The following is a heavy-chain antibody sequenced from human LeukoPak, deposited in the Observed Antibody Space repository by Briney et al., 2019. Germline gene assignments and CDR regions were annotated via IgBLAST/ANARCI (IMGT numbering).Heavy chain of an antibody. J-gene: IGHJ4*02. CDR2: IWYDGSNK. Sequence: GGSLRLSCAASGFTFSSYGMHWVRQAPGKGLEWVAVIWYDGSNKYYADSVKGRFTISRDNSKNTLYLQMNSLRAEDTAVYYCARDHLAYYGGDCPISDYWGQGTLVTVSS. D-gene: IGHD2-21*02. V-gene: IGHV3-33*01. CDR3: ARDHLAYYGGDCPISDY. CDR1: GFTFSSYG.